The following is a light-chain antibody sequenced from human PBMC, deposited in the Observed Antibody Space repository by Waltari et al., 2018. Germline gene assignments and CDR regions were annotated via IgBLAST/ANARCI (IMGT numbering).Light chain of an antibody. CDR3: QQVNTYSWT. Sequence: DIQLTQSPSFLSASVGDRVTITCRASQGIGNYLAWYQQTPGKAPKLLIYAASTLQSGVPSRFSGSGSGAEFTLTISSLQPEDFATYYCQQVNTYSWTFGQGTKVEIK. CDR2: AAS. CDR1: QGIGNY. J-gene: IGKJ1*01. V-gene: IGKV1-9*01.